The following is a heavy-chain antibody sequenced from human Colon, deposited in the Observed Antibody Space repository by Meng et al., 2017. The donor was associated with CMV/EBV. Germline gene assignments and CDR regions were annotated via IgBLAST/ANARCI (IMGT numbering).Heavy chain of an antibody. Sequence: GESLKISCVGSGFTFSEYTIHWVRPTPGKGLEWVSPFSWDGNSAYSVDSVKGRLTVSRDNSKTSVYLNMNSLRGEDTAFYDCAKGRTTAELFNSRGYCYDSWGQGTLVTVSS. CDR1: GFTFSEYT. CDR2: FSWDGNSA. J-gene: IGHJ4*02. D-gene: IGHD3-22*01. V-gene: IGHV3-43*01. CDR3: AKGRTTAELFNSRGYCYDS.